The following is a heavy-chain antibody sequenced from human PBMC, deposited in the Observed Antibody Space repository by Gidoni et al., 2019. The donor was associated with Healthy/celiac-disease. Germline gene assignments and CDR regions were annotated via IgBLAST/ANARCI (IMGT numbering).Heavy chain of an antibody. V-gene: IGHV3-23*01. CDR1: GFTFSSYA. CDR2: ISGSGGST. Sequence: EVQLLESGGGLVQPGGSMRLSCAASGFTFSSYAMSWVRQAPGKGLEWVSAISGSGGSTSYADSVKGRFTIYRDNSKNTLYLQMNSLRAEDTAVYYCAKFVLIAAAGPFDYWGQGTLVTVSS. D-gene: IGHD6-13*01. J-gene: IGHJ4*02. CDR3: AKFVLIAAAGPFDY.